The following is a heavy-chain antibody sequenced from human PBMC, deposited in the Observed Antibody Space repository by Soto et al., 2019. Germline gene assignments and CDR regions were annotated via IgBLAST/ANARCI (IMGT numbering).Heavy chain of an antibody. CDR2: ISGSGGST. D-gene: IGHD1-26*01. CDR3: AKEDVGGYYYSGL. J-gene: IGHJ4*02. CDR1: GFTFSRYA. V-gene: IGHV3-23*01. Sequence: AGGALRLSCGGSGFTFSRYAMHWVRPGPGKGLEYVSAISGSGGSTYYADSVKGRFTISRDNSKNTLYLQMNSLRAEDTAVYYCAKEDVGGYYYSGLWGRGTLVTVSS.